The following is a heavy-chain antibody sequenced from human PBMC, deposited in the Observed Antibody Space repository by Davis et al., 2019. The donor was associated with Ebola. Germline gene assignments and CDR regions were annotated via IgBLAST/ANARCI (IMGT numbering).Heavy chain of an antibody. CDR3: ARDNGGSSPHYYYYYYDMDV. D-gene: IGHD6-6*01. CDR1: GYTFTSYG. CDR2: ISAYNGNT. V-gene: IGHV1-18*01. J-gene: IGHJ6*02. Sequence: ASVKVSCKASGYTFTSYGISWVRQAPGQGLEWMGWISAYNGNTNYAQKLQGRVTMTTDTSTSTAYMELRSLRSDDTAVYYCARDNGGSSPHYYYYYYDMDVWGQGTTVTVSS.